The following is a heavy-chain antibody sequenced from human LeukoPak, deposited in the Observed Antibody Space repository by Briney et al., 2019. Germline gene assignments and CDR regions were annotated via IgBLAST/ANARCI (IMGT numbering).Heavy chain of an antibody. V-gene: IGHV3-23*01. CDR3: AKVASYSRSEYGSGSFDS. D-gene: IGHD3-10*01. Sequence: GRSLRLSCAASGFTFSSYGMHWVRQAPGKGLEWVSAITSSGSSTYYTDSVKGRFTISRDNSKNTLYLQLNSLGAEDTAVYFCAKVASYSRSEYGSGSFDSWGQGTLVTVS. CDR2: ITSSGSST. CDR1: GFTFSSYG. J-gene: IGHJ4*02.